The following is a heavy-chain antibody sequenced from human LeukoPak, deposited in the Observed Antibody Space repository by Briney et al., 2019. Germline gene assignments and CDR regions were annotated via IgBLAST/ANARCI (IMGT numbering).Heavy chain of an antibody. Sequence: PGGSLRLSCAASGFTFSSYTMNWVRQAPGKGLEWVSGISWNSGSIRYADSVKGRFTISRDNSKNSLYLQMNSLRAEDTAFYYCAKISVRRAAAGFDYWGQGTLVTVSS. CDR3: AKISVRRAAAGFDY. J-gene: IGHJ4*02. CDR2: ISWNSGSI. D-gene: IGHD6-13*01. V-gene: IGHV3-9*01. CDR1: GFTFSSYT.